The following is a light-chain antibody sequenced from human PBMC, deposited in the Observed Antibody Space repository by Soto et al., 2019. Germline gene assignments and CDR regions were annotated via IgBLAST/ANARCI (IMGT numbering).Light chain of an antibody. CDR3: QQHSNWPLT. V-gene: IGKV3-11*01. CDR2: DAS. J-gene: IGKJ4*01. Sequence: EIVLSQSPATLSLSPGEGATSSCRASQSVRSYLAWYQQKPGQAPRLLMYDASNRATGIPVRFSGSGSGTDFTLTISSLEPEDFAVYYCQQHSNWPLTFGGGTKVEIK. CDR1: QSVRSY.